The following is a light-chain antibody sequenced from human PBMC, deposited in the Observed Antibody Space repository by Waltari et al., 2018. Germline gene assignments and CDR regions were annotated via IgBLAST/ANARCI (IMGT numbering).Light chain of an antibody. CDR1: QSILFSSTNKNS. V-gene: IGKV4-1*01. Sequence: DIVMTQFPDSLAVSLGERATINCKSSQSILFSSTNKNSLAWYQQKPGQSPKLVIYWASTRESGVPDRFSGSGSGTDFTLTISSLQAEDVAVYYCQQYSNTPLTFGGGTRVEIK. CDR3: QQYSNTPLT. J-gene: IGKJ4*01. CDR2: WAS.